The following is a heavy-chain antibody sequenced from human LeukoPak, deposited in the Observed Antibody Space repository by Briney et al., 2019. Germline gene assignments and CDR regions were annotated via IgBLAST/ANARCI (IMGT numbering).Heavy chain of an antibody. CDR2: ISYSGANS. CDR3: ASDGSGHDFDY. J-gene: IGHJ4*02. D-gene: IGHD5-12*01. Sequence: GGSLRLSCAASGFTFSSSAMNWVRQAPGEGLEWVSLISYSGANSYYTDSVRGRFTISRDNSKDTLFLQMDSLRAEDTAIYYCASDGSGHDFDYWGQGTLVTVSS. CDR1: GFTFSSSA. V-gene: IGHV3-23*01.